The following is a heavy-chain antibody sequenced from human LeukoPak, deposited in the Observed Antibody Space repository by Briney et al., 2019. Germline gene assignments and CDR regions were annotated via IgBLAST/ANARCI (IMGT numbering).Heavy chain of an antibody. V-gene: IGHV4-59*01. J-gene: IGHJ4*02. D-gene: IGHD3-10*01. Sequence: PSETLSLTCTVSGGSFEHYFWSWIRQPPGKGLEWVGYVYYSGSTDYSPSLKSRLTISADTSKNQFSLKPTSVTAADTAVYYCASHRRSHGSEYWGQGTLVTVSS. CDR3: ASHRRSHGSEY. CDR1: GGSFEHYF. CDR2: VYYSGST.